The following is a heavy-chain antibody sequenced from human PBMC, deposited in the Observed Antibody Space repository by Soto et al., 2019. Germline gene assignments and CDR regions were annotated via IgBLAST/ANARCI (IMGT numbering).Heavy chain of an antibody. J-gene: IGHJ4*02. CDR1: GFIFDDDA. V-gene: IGHV3-9*01. Sequence: ESGGGLARPGRTLRLSCAASGFIFDDDAMHWVRQAPGKGLEWVSGISWQSGSIRYADSVKGRFTISRDNAKNSLYLQMNSLRVEDTALYYCAKDMFSSSSAATFDYWGQGILVTVSS. CDR3: AKDMFSSSSAATFDY. D-gene: IGHD6-6*01. CDR2: ISWQSGSI.